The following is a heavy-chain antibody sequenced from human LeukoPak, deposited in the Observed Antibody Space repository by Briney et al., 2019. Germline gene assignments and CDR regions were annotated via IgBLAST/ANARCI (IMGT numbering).Heavy chain of an antibody. CDR3: AREREGYHYGMDV. CDR1: GGSISSYY. J-gene: IGHJ6*02. CDR2: IYYSGST. D-gene: IGHD2-2*01. V-gene: IGHV4-59*01. Sequence: SETLSLTCTVSGGSISSYYWSWIRQPPGKGLEWIGYIYYSGSTNYNPSLKSRVTISVDTSNNQFSLKLSSVTAADTAVYYCAREREGYHYGMDVWGQGTTVTVSS.